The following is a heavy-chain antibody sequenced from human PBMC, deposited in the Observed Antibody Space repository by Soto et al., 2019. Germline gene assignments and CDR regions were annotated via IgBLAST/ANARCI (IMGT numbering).Heavy chain of an antibody. CDR1: GGTFSSYA. J-gene: IGHJ6*02. Sequence: SVKVSCKASGGTFSSYAISWLLQAPGQGLEWMGGIIPIFGTANYAQKFQGRVTITADESTSTAYMELSSLRSEDTAVYYCARDRVGYCSGGSCYSHYYYGMDVWGQGTTVTVSS. V-gene: IGHV1-69*13. CDR2: IIPIFGTA. D-gene: IGHD2-15*01. CDR3: ARDRVGYCSGGSCYSHYYYGMDV.